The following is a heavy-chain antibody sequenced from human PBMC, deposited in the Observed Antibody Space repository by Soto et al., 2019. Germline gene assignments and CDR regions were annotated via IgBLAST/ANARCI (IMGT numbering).Heavy chain of an antibody. CDR3: ARKWLVEGGYYYGMDV. CDR2: IIPIFGTA. D-gene: IGHD6-19*01. J-gene: IGHJ6*02. CDR1: GGTFSSYA. V-gene: IGHV1-69*06. Sequence: QVQLVQSGAEVKKLGSSVKVSCKASGGTFSSYAISWVRQAPGQGLEWMGGIIPIFGTANYAQKFQGRVTITADKSTSTAYMELSSLRSEDTAVYYCARKWLVEGGYYYGMDVRGQGTTVTVSS.